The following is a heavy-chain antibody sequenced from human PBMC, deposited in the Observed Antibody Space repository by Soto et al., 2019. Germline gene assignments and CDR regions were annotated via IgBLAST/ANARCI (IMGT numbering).Heavy chain of an antibody. V-gene: IGHV3-33*01. D-gene: IGHD2-8*01. Sequence: QVHLVESGGGAVQPGTSLRLSCAASGFSFSIFGMHWVRQAPGKGLEWVAGIWYDGSNKYYADSVKGRFSISRDNSKNTLYLQMNSLRAEDTAVYYCARDDKDEYGADRGGFGCWGQGTLVTVSS. J-gene: IGHJ4*02. CDR1: GFSFSIFG. CDR3: ARDDKDEYGADRGGFGC. CDR2: IWYDGSNK.